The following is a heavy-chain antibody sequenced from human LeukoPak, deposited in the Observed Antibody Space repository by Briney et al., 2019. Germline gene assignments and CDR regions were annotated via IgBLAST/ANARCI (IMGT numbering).Heavy chain of an antibody. D-gene: IGHD3-9*01. J-gene: IGHJ4*02. CDR1: GFTFSSYW. V-gene: IGHV3-74*01. Sequence: PGGSLRLSCAASGFTFSSYWMHWVRQAPGKGLVWVSRINSDGSSTSYADSVKGRFTISRDNAKNTLYLQMNSLRAEDTAVYYCASGSDDILTGYYTDYSDYWGQGTLVTVSS. CDR2: INSDGSST. CDR3: ASGSDDILTGYYTDYSDY.